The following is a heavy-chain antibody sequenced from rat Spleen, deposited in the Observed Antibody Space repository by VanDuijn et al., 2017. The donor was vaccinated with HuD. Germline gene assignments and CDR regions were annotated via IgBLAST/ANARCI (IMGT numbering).Heavy chain of an antibody. D-gene: IGHD1-4*01. J-gene: IGHJ2*01. CDR1: GFTFRNYG. CDR3: ARQSGMD. Sequence: EVQLVESGGGLVQPGRSLKLSCAASGFTFRNYGMHWIRQAPKKGLEWVATISYDGSSTYYRDSVKGRFTISRDNAKSTLYLQMNSLRSEDTATYYCARQSGMDWGQGVMVTVSS. V-gene: IGHV5-29*01. CDR2: ISYDGSST.